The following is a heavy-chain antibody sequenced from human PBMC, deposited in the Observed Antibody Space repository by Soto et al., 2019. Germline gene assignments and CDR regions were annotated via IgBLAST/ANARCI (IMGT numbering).Heavy chain of an antibody. J-gene: IGHJ6*02. CDR3: ARAARRYYDFWSGYYRPFDYYYGMDV. CDR1: GGSFSGYY. CDR2: INHSGST. V-gene: IGHV4-34*01. Sequence: PSETLSLTCAVYGGSFSGYYWSWIRQPPGKGLEWIGEINHSGSTNYNPSLKSRVTISVDTSKNQFSLKLSSVTAADTAVYYCARAARRYYDFWSGYYRPFDYYYGMDVWGQGTTVTVS. D-gene: IGHD3-3*01.